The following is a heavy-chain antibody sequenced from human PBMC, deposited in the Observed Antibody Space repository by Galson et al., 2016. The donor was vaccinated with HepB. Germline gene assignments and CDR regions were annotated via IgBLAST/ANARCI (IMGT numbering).Heavy chain of an antibody. Sequence: SETLSLTCTVSGGSMNNYFWNWIRQPPGKGLEWIGYVSDSGSTDYNPSLKSRVTMSVDTSKKHFSLRLSSVTAADTAMYYCARENSGSNWGRFDYWGQGPLVTVSS. J-gene: IGHJ4*02. CDR1: GGSMNNYF. CDR3: ARENSGSNWGRFDY. CDR2: VSDSGST. V-gene: IGHV4-59*01. D-gene: IGHD1-26*01.